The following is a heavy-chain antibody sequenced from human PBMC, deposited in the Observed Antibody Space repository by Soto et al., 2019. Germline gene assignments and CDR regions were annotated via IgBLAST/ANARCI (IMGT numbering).Heavy chain of an antibody. CDR1: GGSFSGYY. CDR2: INHSGST. Sequence: SETLSLTCAVYGGSFSGYYWSWIRQPPGKGLEWIGEINHSGSTNYNPSLKSRVTISVDTSKNQFSLKLSSVTAADTAVYYCASFTAMGTLDYWGQGTLVTVSS. D-gene: IGHD5-18*01. CDR3: ASFTAMGTLDY. J-gene: IGHJ4*02. V-gene: IGHV4-34*01.